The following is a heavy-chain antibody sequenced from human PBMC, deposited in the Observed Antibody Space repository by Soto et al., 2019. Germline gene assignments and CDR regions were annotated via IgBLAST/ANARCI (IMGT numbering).Heavy chain of an antibody. V-gene: IGHV4-34*01. CDR2: INHSGTT. Sequence: SETLSLTCAVSGGSFSGYSWTWLRQSPGKGLEWIGEINHSGTTDYNPALKSRVTMPVDTSKNQFSLRVRSVTAADTAVYFCATPSATPYYNDRRDWYFDLWGRGTLVTVSS. D-gene: IGHD3-22*01. CDR1: GGSFSGYS. J-gene: IGHJ2*01. CDR3: ATPSATPYYNDRRDWYFDL.